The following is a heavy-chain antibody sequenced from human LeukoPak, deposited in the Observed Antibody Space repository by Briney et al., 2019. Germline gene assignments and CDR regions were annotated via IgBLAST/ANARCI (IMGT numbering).Heavy chain of an antibody. V-gene: IGHV3-23*01. D-gene: IGHD3-10*01. CDR2: ISGSGGST. J-gene: IGHJ4*02. CDR3: AKGGGVRGVDYFDY. CDR1: GFTFSIYE. Sequence: PGGSLRLSCAASGFTFSIYEMNWVRQAPGKGLEWVSAISGSGGSTYYADSVKGRFTISRDNSKNTLYLQMNSLRAEDTAVYYCAKGGGVRGVDYFDYWGQGTLVTVSS.